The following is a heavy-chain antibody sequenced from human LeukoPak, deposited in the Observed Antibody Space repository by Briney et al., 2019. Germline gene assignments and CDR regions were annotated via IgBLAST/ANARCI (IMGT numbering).Heavy chain of an antibody. CDR3: AREGFDY. V-gene: IGHV1-8*01. Sequence: ASVKVSCKASGYTFTNYDINWVRQATGQGLEWMGWMNPNSGNTGYAQKFQGRVTMTRDTSINTAYMELSRLRSDDTAVYYCAREGFDYWGQGTLVTVSS. D-gene: IGHD3-10*01. CDR2: MNPNSGNT. J-gene: IGHJ4*02. CDR1: GYTFTNYD.